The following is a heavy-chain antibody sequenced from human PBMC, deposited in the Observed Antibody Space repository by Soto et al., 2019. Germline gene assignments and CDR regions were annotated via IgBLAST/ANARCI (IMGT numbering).Heavy chain of an antibody. CDR3: ARTLPIYDSSGYYFDY. J-gene: IGHJ4*02. Sequence: GSLRLSCAASGFTFSSYWMSWVRQAPGKGLEWVANIKQDGSEKYYVDSVKGRFTISRDNAKNSLYLQMNSLRAEDTAVYYCARTLPIYDSSGYYFDYWGQGTLVTVSS. CDR2: IKQDGSEK. D-gene: IGHD3-22*01. V-gene: IGHV3-7*01. CDR1: GFTFSSYW.